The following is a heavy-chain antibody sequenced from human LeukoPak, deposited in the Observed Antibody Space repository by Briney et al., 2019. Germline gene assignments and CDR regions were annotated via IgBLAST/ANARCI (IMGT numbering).Heavy chain of an antibody. CDR2: INPNSGGT. CDR3: ARGLSYYYDSSGYYF. CDR1: GYTFTGYY. Sequence: ASVKVSCKASGYTFTGYYMHWVRQAPGQGLEWMGWINPNSGGTNYAQKFQGRVTMTRDTSISTAYMELSRLRSDDTAVYYCARGLSYYYDSSGYYFWGQGTLVTVSS. V-gene: IGHV1-2*02. J-gene: IGHJ4*02. D-gene: IGHD3-22*01.